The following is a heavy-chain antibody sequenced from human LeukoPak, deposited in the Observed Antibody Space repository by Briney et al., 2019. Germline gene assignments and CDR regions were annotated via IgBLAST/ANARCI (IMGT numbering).Heavy chain of an antibody. CDR1: GFTFSSYE. D-gene: IGHD3-10*01. CDR3: AKDIAYDYYGSGSYAFDI. CDR2: ISSSGSTI. Sequence: GGSLRLSCAASGFTFSSYEMNWVRQAPGKGLEGVSYISSSGSTIYYADSVKGRFTISRDNAKNSLYLQMNSLRAEDTALYYCAKDIAYDYYGSGSYAFDIWGQGTMVTVSS. V-gene: IGHV3-48*03. J-gene: IGHJ3*02.